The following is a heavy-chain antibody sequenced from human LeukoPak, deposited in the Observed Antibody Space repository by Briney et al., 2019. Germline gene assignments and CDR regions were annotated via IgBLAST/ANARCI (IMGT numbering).Heavy chain of an antibody. V-gene: IGHV3-23*01. Sequence: GGSLRLSCAASGFTFSSYSMIWVRQAPGKGLEWVSAISGSGAAPTYADSVKGRFTISRDNSMNTLYLQMNSLRADDTAVYYCAKDLRGLRVVDFECWGQGTLVTVSS. J-gene: IGHJ4*02. CDR1: GFTFSSYS. CDR3: AKDLRGLRVVDFEC. CDR2: ISGSGAAP. D-gene: IGHD2-15*01.